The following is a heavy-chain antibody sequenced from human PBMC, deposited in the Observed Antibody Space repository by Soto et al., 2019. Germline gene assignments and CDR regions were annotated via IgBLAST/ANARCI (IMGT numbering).Heavy chain of an antibody. CDR1: GDSVSNDSAS. Sequence: SQTLSLTCAISGDSVSNDSASWHWIRQSPSRGLEWLGRTYYRSKWYNDYAVSVKSRITINPDTSKNQFSLQLNSVTPEDTAVYYCAREPPYQFFDCWGQGPLVTVSS. D-gene: IGHD2-2*01. CDR3: AREPPYQFFDC. CDR2: TYYRSKWYN. J-gene: IGHJ4*02. V-gene: IGHV6-1*01.